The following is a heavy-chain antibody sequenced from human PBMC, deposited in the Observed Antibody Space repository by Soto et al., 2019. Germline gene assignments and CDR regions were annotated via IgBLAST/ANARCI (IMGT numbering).Heavy chain of an antibody. CDR2: MNPNSGNT. D-gene: IGHD4-17*01. J-gene: IGHJ6*03. CDR3: ARGLGDGISVTHSYYYYYYMDV. V-gene: IGHV1-8*01. Sequence: ASVKVSCKASGYTFTSYDINWVRQATGQGLEWMGWMNPNSGNTGYAQKFQGRVTMTRNTSISTAYMELSSLRSEDTAVYYCARGLGDGISVTHSYYYYYYMDVWGKGTTVTVSS. CDR1: GYTFTSYD.